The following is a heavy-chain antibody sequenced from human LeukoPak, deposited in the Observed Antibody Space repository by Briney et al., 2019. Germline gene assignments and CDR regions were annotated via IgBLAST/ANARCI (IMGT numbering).Heavy chain of an antibody. CDR2: IIPIFGTA. Sequence: SVKVSCKASGGTFSSYAISWVRQAPGQGLEWMGGIIPIFGTANYAQKFQGRVTITTDESTSTAYMELSSLRSADTAVYYCARAVPGYCSSTSCPIDYYYMDVWGKGTTVTVSS. CDR3: ARAVPGYCSSTSCPIDYYYMDV. D-gene: IGHD2-2*01. J-gene: IGHJ6*03. CDR1: GGTFSSYA. V-gene: IGHV1-69*05.